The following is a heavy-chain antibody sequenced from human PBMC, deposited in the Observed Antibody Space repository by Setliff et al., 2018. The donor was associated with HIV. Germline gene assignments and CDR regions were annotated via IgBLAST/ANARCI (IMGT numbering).Heavy chain of an antibody. CDR3: ARAPHDGLLWFGGGGFDI. CDR2: INAANGNT. Sequence: GASVKVSCKASGYTFSTYAIHWVRQAPGERLEWMGWINAANGNTKYSQDFQGRVTITRDTSASTAFMGLSSLRSEDMAVYYCARAPHDGLLWFGGGGFDIWGQGTMVTVSS. CDR1: GYTFSTYA. J-gene: IGHJ3*02. V-gene: IGHV1-3*03. D-gene: IGHD3-10*01.